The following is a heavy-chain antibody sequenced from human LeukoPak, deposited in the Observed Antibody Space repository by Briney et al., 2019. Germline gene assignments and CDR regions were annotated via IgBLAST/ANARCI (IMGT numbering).Heavy chain of an antibody. Sequence: GALRLSCVVSGPTFRSFWMSWVRQAPGKGLEWVANINQEGSEKYFVDSVKGRFTISRDNAKNSLHLQMNTLRAEDTAVYYCARERDGRFFDYWGQGTLVTVSS. CDR3: ARERDGRFFDY. J-gene: IGHJ4*02. CDR2: INQEGSEK. D-gene: IGHD5-24*01. V-gene: IGHV3-7*01. CDR1: GPTFRSFW.